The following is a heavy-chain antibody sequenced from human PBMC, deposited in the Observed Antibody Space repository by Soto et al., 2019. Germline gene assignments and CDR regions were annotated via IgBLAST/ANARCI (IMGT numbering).Heavy chain of an antibody. CDR2: ISGSGGST. V-gene: IGHV3-23*01. D-gene: IGHD2-21*02. CDR3: AKACCFAYCGGDCYSRGHYYYGMDV. Sequence: PGGSLRLSCAASGFTFSSYAMSWVRQAPGKGLERVSAISGSGGSTYYADSVKGRFTISRDNSKNTLYLQMNSLRAEDTAVYYCAKACCFAYCGGDCYSRGHYYYGMDVWGQGTTVTVSS. J-gene: IGHJ6*02. CDR1: GFTFSSYA.